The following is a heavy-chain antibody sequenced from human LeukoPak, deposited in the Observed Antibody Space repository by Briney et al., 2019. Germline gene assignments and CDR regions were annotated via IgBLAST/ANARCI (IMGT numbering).Heavy chain of an antibody. CDR2: IYSGGST. Sequence: GGSLRLSCAASGFTVSSNYMSWVRQAPGKGLEWVSVIYSGGSTYYADSVKGRFTISRDNSKNTLYLQMNSLRAEDTAVYYCAGMVRGVTIPFDYWGQGTLVTVSS. CDR1: GFTVSSNY. V-gene: IGHV3-53*01. J-gene: IGHJ4*02. CDR3: AGMVRGVTIPFDY. D-gene: IGHD3-10*01.